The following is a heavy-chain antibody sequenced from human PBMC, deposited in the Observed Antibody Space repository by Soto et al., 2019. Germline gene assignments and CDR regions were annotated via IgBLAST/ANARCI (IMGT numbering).Heavy chain of an antibody. Sequence: ASVKVSWKASGYTFTGYYMHWVRQATGQGLEWMGWINPNSGGTNYAQNLQGRVTMTTDASTTTAYMELRSLRSDDTAVYYCARVLERTTLIPYFFDYWGQGTLVTVS. CDR2: INPNSGGT. V-gene: IGHV1-2*02. CDR1: GYTFTGYY. J-gene: IGHJ4*02. D-gene: IGHD4-17*01. CDR3: ARVLERTTLIPYFFDY.